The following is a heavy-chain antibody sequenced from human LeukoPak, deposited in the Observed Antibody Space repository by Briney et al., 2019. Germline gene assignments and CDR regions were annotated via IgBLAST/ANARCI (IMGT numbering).Heavy chain of an antibody. Sequence: GGSLRLSCAASGFTFSSYSMNWVRQAPGKGLEWVSSISSSSSYIYYADSVKGRFTTSRDNAKNSLYLQMNSLRAEDTAVYYCARGPLDCSSTSCSQYYGMDVWGQGTTVTVSS. V-gene: IGHV3-21*01. CDR3: ARGPLDCSSTSCSQYYGMDV. D-gene: IGHD2-2*01. CDR2: ISSSSSYI. CDR1: GFTFSSYS. J-gene: IGHJ6*02.